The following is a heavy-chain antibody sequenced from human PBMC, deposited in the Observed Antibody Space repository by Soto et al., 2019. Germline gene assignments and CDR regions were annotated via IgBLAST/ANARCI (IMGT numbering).Heavy chain of an antibody. CDR2: IYYSGST. Sequence: SETLSLTCSVSGGTISSYYWSWIRQPPGKGLEWIGYIYYSGSTNYNPSLKSRVTISVDTAKNQFSLKLTPVTAADTAVYYCARHRYSYGSYYFDYWGRGALVTVSS. CDR1: GGTISSYY. CDR3: ARHRYSYGSYYFDY. D-gene: IGHD5-18*01. J-gene: IGHJ4*02. V-gene: IGHV4-59*08.